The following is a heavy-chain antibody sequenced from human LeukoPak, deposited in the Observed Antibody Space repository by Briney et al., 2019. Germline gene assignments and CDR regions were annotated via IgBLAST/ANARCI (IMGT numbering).Heavy chain of an antibody. V-gene: IGHV1-46*01. CDR1: GYTFTSYY. CDR2: INPSGGST. D-gene: IGHD6-6*01. CDR3: AREIPYSSSYRPYYYYYMDV. Sequence: ASVKVSCKASGYTFTSYYMHWVRQAPGQGLEWMGIINPSGGSTSYAQKFQGRVTMTRDMSTSTVYMELSSLRSEDTAVYYCAREIPYSSSYRPYYYYYMDVWGKGTTVTVSS. J-gene: IGHJ6*03.